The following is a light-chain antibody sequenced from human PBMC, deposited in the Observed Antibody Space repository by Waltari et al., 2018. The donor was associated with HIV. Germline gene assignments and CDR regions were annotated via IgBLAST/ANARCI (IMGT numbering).Light chain of an antibody. CDR3: GTWDRSLSAAV. J-gene: IGLJ3*02. V-gene: IGLV1-51*01. CDR2: DNN. Sequence: QSVLTQPPSVSAAPGQKVTISCSGSTSNMGTDSVSWYQHVPGAAPRLLIYDNNKRPSGIPDRFSGSRSGTSATLGITGLQTGDEAHYYCGTWDRSLSAAVFGGGTKLTVL. CDR1: TSNMGTDS.